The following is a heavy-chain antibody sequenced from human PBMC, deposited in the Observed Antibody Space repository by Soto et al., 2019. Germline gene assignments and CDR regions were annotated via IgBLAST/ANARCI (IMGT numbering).Heavy chain of an antibody. Sequence: QVQLVQSGAEVKKPGASVKVSCKASGYTFTGYYMHWVRQAPGQGLEWMGWINPNSGGTNYAQKFQGWVTMTRDTSISTTYMELGRLRSDDTAVYYCAIRSSRWPEEYYFDYWGQGTLVTVSS. V-gene: IGHV1-2*04. CDR2: INPNSGGT. D-gene: IGHD3-3*01. CDR1: GYTFTGYY. CDR3: AIRSSRWPEEYYFDY. J-gene: IGHJ4*02.